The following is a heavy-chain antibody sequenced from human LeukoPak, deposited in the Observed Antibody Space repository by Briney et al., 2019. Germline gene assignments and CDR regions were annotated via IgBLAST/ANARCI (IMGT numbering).Heavy chain of an antibody. V-gene: IGHV3-21*01. CDR1: GFTFSSYS. CDR3: ARDSVFGIIIKSFDY. CDR2: ISSSSSYI. J-gene: IGHJ4*02. Sequence: GGSLRLSCAASGFTFSSYSMNWVRQAPGKGLEWVSSISSSSSYIYYADSVKGRFTISRDNAKNSLYLQMNSLRAEDTAVYYCARDSVFGIIIKSFDYWGQGTLVTVSS. D-gene: IGHD3-3*01.